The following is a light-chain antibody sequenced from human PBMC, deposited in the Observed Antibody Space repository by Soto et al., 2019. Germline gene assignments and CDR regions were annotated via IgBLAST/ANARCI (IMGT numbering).Light chain of an antibody. CDR1: QGISSY. CDR3: QQYYSYPQT. V-gene: IGKV1-8*01. J-gene: IGKJ1*01. Sequence: AIRMTQSPSSFSASTGDRVTITCRASQGISSYLAWYQQKPGKAPKLLIYAASTLQSGVPSRFSGSGSGTDFTLTISCLQSEDFATYYCQQYYSYPQTFGLGTKVESK. CDR2: AAS.